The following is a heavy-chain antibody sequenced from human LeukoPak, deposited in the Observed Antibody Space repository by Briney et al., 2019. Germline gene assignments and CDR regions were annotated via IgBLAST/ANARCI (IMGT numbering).Heavy chain of an antibody. V-gene: IGHV4-34*01. J-gene: IGHJ4*02. CDR1: GGSFSGYY. Sequence: SETLSLTCAVYGGSFSGYYWSWIRQPPGKGLEWIGEINHSGSTNYNPSLKSRVTISVDTSKNQFSLKLSSVTAADTAVYYCARGEWEPYFDYWGQGTLVTVSS. D-gene: IGHD1-26*01. CDR3: ARGEWEPYFDY. CDR2: INHSGST.